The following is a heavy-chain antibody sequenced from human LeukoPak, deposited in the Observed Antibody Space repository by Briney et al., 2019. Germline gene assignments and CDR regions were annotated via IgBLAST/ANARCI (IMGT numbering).Heavy chain of an antibody. D-gene: IGHD6-13*01. Sequence: PSQTLSLTCGVSGGSISSGGFSWSWIRQPPGKGLEWIGEINHSGSTNYNPSLKSRVTISVDTSKNQFSLKLSSVTAADTAVYYCARDPSQPIAAAGTSFDYWGQGTLVTVSS. J-gene: IGHJ4*02. CDR2: INHSGST. CDR1: GGSISSGGFS. V-gene: IGHV4-30-2*01. CDR3: ARDPSQPIAAAGTSFDY.